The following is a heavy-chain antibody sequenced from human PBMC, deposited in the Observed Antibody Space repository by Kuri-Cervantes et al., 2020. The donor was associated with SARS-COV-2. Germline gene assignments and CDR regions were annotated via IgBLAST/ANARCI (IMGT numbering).Heavy chain of an antibody. Sequence: GESLKISCAASGFTFDDYAMHWVRQAPGKGLEWVSLISGDGGSTYYADSVKGRFTISRDNAKNSLYLQMNSLRAEDTAVYYCAREEVGAFDIWGQGTMVTVSS. J-gene: IGHJ3*02. CDR3: AREEVGAFDI. CDR2: ISGDGGST. CDR1: GFTFDDYA. D-gene: IGHD1-26*01. V-gene: IGHV3-43*02.